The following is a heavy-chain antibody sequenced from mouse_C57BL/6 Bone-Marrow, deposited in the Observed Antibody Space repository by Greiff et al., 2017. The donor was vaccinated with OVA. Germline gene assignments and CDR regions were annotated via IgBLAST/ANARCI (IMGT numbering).Heavy chain of an antibody. CDR3: ARHGGGYYNYYAMDY. D-gene: IGHD2-3*01. V-gene: IGHV2-6*02. CDR1: GFSLTSYG. J-gene: IGHJ4*01. Sequence: VQLQQSGPGLVAPSQSLSITCTVSGFSLTSYGVHWVRQPPGKGLEWLVVIWSDGSTPYNSALISSLSISKDNSKNQFFLKMNSLRTDDTAMYYCARHGGGYYNYYAMDYWGQGTSVTVSS. CDR2: IWSDGST.